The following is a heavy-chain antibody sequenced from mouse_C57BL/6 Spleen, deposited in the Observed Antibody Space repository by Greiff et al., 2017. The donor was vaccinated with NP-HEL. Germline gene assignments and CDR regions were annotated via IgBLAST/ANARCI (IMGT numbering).Heavy chain of an antibody. V-gene: IGHV1-82*01. CDR2: IYPGDGDT. Sequence: QVQLQQSGPELVKPGASVKISCKASGYAFSSSWMNWVKQRPGKGLEWIGRIYPGDGDTNYNGKFKGKATLTADKSSSTAYMQLSSLTSEDSAVYFCARSITTGGDYWGQGTTLTVSS. J-gene: IGHJ2*01. D-gene: IGHD1-1*01. CDR1: GYAFSSSW. CDR3: ARSITTGGDY.